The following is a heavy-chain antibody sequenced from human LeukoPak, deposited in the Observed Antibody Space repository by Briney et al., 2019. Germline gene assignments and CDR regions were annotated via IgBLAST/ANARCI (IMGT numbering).Heavy chain of an antibody. CDR3: ARGPSSNWSGLDF. D-gene: IGHD6-13*01. V-gene: IGHV3-74*01. Sequence: GGSLRLSCAASGFSFSGHWMHWARQLPGKGLVWVSRISPTGSTTSYADSEKGRFTVSRDNAKNTLYLQVNNLRAEDTAVYYCARGPSSNWSGLDFWGQGTCSPSPQ. CDR1: GFSFSGHW. J-gene: IGHJ4*02. CDR2: ISPTGSTT.